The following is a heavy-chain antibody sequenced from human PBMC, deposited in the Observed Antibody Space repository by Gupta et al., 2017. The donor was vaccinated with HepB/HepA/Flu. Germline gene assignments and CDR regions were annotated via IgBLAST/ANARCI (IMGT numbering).Heavy chain of an antibody. CDR3: ARAIGIPGDFTGIDGFDI. Sequence: QLQLQESGSGLVKPSQTLSLTCAVSGGSITSGGYSWSWIRQPPGKGLQWIGYIYHSGSTYYNPSLKSRVTISVDRSKNHFSLKLNSLTAADTGVYYCARAIGIPGDFTGIDGFDIWGQGTMVHVSS. D-gene: IGHD2-21*01. J-gene: IGHJ3*02. CDR2: IYHSGST. CDR1: GGSITSGGYS. V-gene: IGHV4-30-2*01.